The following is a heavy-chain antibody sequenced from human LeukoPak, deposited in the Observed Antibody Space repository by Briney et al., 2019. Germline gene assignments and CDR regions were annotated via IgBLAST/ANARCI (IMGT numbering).Heavy chain of an antibody. CDR3: AREGQVVGRTMSDY. CDR2: IYHTGST. Sequence: SETLSLTCTVSGGSISSGGYYWSWIRQPPGKGLEWIGSIYHTGSTYYNLSLKSRVTISVDTSNNQFSLKLSSVTAADTAVYCAREGQVVGRTMSDYWGRGTLVTVSS. CDR1: GGSISSGGYY. D-gene: IGHD1-26*01. V-gene: IGHV4-39*07. J-gene: IGHJ4*02.